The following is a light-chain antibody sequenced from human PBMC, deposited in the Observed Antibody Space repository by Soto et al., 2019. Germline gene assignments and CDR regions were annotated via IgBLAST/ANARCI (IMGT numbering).Light chain of an antibody. CDR3: TSYTSSGTYV. Sequence: QSVLTQPASVSGSPGQSITISCTGTSSDVGGYNYVSWHQQHPGKAPKLTIYDVSSRPSGVSNRFSASKSGNTASLTISGLQAEDEADYYCTSYTSSGTYVFGIVTKVTVL. CDR1: SSDVGGYNY. CDR2: DVS. V-gene: IGLV2-14*01. J-gene: IGLJ1*01.